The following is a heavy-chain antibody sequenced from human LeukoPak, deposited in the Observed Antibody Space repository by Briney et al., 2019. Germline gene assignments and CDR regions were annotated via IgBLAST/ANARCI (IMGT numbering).Heavy chain of an antibody. J-gene: IGHJ5*02. CDR3: ARQLGDGYNLVYWFDP. D-gene: IGHD5-24*01. CDR1: GXSISSTSYY. Sequence: KPSETLSLTCTVSGXSISSTSYYWGWIRQSPGKGLEWTGSVYYTGSTQDNPSLKGRVTISEDTSKNQFSLKLTSVTAEDTAVYYCARQLGDGYNLVYWFDPWGQGTLVTVSS. CDR2: VYYTGST. V-gene: IGHV4-39*01.